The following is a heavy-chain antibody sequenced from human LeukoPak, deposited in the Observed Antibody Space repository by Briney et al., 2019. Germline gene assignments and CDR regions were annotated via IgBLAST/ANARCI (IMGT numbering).Heavy chain of an antibody. CDR3: ARAYLDYYDSSGHPVGYFDY. V-gene: IGHV1-69*13. D-gene: IGHD3-22*01. J-gene: IGHJ4*02. CDR2: IIPIFGTA. CDR1: GGTFSSYA. Sequence: SVKVSCKASGGTFSSYAISWVRQAPGQGLEWMGGIIPIFGTANYAQKFQGRVTITADESTSTAYMELSSLRSEDTAVYYCARAYLDYYDSSGHPVGYFDYWGQGTLVTVSS.